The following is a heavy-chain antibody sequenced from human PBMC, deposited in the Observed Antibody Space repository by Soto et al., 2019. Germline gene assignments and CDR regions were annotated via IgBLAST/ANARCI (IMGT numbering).Heavy chain of an antibody. V-gene: IGHV4-34*01. Sequence: SDTLSLTCAVYGGSYSVYYWSWIRQPPGKGLEWIGEINHSGSTNYNPSLKSRVTISVDTSKNQFSLKLSSVTAADTAVYYCARGPNYSDYRGQGTLVTVSS. J-gene: IGHJ4*02. CDR2: INHSGST. CDR1: GGSYSVYY. CDR3: ARGPNYSDY.